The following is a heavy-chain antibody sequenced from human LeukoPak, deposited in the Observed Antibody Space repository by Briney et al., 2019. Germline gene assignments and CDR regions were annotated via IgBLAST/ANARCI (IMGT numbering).Heavy chain of an antibody. CDR1: AYTFTGYF. CDR2: INPNSGGT. V-gene: IGHV1-2*02. Sequence: GASVKVSCRASAYTFTGYFMHWVPHAPGQGLETMGWINPNSGGTNYAQKFQGRVTMTRDTSISTAYMELRSLRSDDTAVYYCARGTGGSYYWFDPWGQGTLVTVSS. CDR3: ARGTGGSYYWFDP. D-gene: IGHD1-26*01. J-gene: IGHJ5*02.